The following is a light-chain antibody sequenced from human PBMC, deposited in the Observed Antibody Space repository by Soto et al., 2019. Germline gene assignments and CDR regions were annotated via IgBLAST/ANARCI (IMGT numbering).Light chain of an antibody. CDR1: QSVSSY. CDR3: QQRSNGPPLT. CDR2: DAS. V-gene: IGKV3-11*01. J-gene: IGKJ4*01. Sequence: EIVLTQSPATLSLSPGERATLSCRASQSVSSYLAWYQQKPGQAPRLLIYDASNRATGIPARFSGSGSGTDFPLTISSLEPEEFAVYYCQQRSNGPPLTFGGGTKVEIK.